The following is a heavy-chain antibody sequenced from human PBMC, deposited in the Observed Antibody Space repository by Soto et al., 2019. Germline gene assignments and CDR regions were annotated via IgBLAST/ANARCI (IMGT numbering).Heavy chain of an antibody. V-gene: IGHV3-21*04. J-gene: IGHJ4*02. Sequence: GGSLRLSCAASGFTFSSYSMNWVRQAPGKGLEWVSSISSSSSYIYYADSVKGRFTISRDNSKNTLYLQMNSLRAEDTAMYYCTRNGDIYNIDYWGQGTLVTVSS. D-gene: IGHD1-1*01. CDR2: ISSSSSYI. CDR1: GFTFSSYS. CDR3: TRNGDIYNIDY.